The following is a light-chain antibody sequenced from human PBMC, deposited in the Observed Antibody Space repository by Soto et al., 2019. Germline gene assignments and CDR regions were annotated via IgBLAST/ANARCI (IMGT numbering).Light chain of an antibody. J-gene: IGLJ2*01. CDR3: CSYAGVSSFVV. CDR2: EGS. CDR1: SRDVGTYDL. Sequence: QSALTQPASVSGSPGQSITISCTGTSRDVGTYDLVSWYQKHPGKAPKLIIYEGSERPSGVSDRFSDSKSGSTASLTISGLQAEAEAEYYCCSYAGVSSFVVFGGGTKLTVL. V-gene: IGLV2-23*03.